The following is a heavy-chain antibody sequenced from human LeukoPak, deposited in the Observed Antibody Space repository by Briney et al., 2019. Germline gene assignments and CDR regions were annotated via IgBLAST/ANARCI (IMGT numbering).Heavy chain of an antibody. CDR3: AREGRDSSGYYYDGGVENAFDY. CDR1: GYTFTGYY. D-gene: IGHD3-22*01. V-gene: IGHV1-2*02. Sequence: ASVKVSCKASGYTFTGYYMHWVRQAPGQGLEWMGWINPNSGGTNYAQKFQGRVTITRDTSISTAYMELSRLRSDDTAVYYCAREGRDSSGYYYDGGVENAFDYWGQGTLVTVSS. J-gene: IGHJ4*02. CDR2: INPNSGGT.